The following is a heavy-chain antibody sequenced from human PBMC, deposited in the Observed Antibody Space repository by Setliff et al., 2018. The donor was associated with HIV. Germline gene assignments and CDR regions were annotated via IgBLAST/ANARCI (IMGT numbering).Heavy chain of an antibody. D-gene: IGHD3-16*01. CDR3: ARAVMGDYYYYMDV. J-gene: IGHJ6*03. CDR1: GGSLGSRNW. CDR2: IYHDGSA. Sequence: SETLSLTCAVSGGSLGSRNWWSWVRQPPGKGLEWIGEIYHDGSANYNTSLRSRVTTSVDKSKNQFSLKLSSVTAADTAVYYYARAVMGDYYYYMDVWGKGTTVTVSS. V-gene: IGHV4-4*02.